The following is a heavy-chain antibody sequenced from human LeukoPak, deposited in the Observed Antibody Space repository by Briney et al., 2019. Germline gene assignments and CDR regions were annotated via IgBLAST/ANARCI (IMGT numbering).Heavy chain of an antibody. CDR1: GYTFTSYG. D-gene: IGHD6-13*01. CDR3: ARGSSWYRYPPDNWFDP. CDR2: ISAYNGNT. Sequence: ASVKVSCKASGYTFTSYGISWVRQAPGQGLEWMGWISAYNGNTNYAQKLQGRVTMTTDTSTSTAYMELSSLRSEDMAVYYCARGSSWYRYPPDNWFDPGGQGTLVTVSS. V-gene: IGHV1-18*03. J-gene: IGHJ5*02.